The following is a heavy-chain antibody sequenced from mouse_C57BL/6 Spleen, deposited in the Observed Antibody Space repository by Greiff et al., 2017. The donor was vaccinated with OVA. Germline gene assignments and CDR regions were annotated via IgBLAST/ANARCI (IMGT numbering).Heavy chain of an antibody. J-gene: IGHJ3*01. Sequence: VQLQQPGTELVKPGASVKLSCKASGYTFTSYWMHWVKQRPGQGLEWIGNINPSNGGTNYDEKFKSKATLTVDKSSSTAYMQLSSLTSEDSAVCYCARAGDWVVAWFAYWGKGTLVTVSA. CDR3: ARAGDWVVAWFAY. V-gene: IGHV1-53*01. CDR2: INPSNGGT. CDR1: GYTFTSYW. D-gene: IGHD4-1*01.